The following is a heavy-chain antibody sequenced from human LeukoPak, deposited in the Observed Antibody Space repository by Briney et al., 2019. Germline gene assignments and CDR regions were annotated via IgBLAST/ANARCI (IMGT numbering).Heavy chain of an antibody. Sequence: PSETLSLTCTVSGGSISSYYWSWIRQPPGKGLEWIGYIYYSGSTNYNPSLKSRVTISVDTSKNQFSLKLSSVTAADTAVYYCARAGDSSGWYGGVFDYWGQGALVTVSS. J-gene: IGHJ4*02. V-gene: IGHV4-59*01. CDR2: IYYSGST. CDR1: GGSISSYY. CDR3: ARAGDSSGWYGGVFDY. D-gene: IGHD6-19*01.